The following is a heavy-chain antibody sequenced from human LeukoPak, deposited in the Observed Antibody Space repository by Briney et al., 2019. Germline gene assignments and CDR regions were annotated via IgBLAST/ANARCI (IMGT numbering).Heavy chain of an antibody. D-gene: IGHD6-13*01. J-gene: IGHJ4*02. V-gene: IGHV1-46*01. Sequence: ASVKVSCKASGYTFTSYYMHWVRQAPGQGLEWMGIINPSGGSTSYAQKFQGRVTITADKSTSTAYMELSSLRSEDTAVYYCARVQRAALYYFDYWGQGTLVTVSS. CDR1: GYTFTSYY. CDR3: ARVQRAALYYFDY. CDR2: INPSGGST.